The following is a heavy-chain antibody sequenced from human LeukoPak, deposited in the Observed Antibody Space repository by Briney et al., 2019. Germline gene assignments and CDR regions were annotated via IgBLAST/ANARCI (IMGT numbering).Heavy chain of an antibody. V-gene: IGHV3-30-3*01. D-gene: IGHD3-22*01. CDR3: ARGGGVLYDSSGYYPPGN. Sequence: PGGSLRLSCAASGFTLSSYAMHWVRQAPGKGLEWVAVISYDGSNKYYADSVKGRFTISRDHSKNPLYLQMNSLRAEDTAVYYCARGGGVLYDSSGYYPPGNWGQGTLVTVSS. J-gene: IGHJ4*02. CDR2: ISYDGSNK. CDR1: GFTLSSYA.